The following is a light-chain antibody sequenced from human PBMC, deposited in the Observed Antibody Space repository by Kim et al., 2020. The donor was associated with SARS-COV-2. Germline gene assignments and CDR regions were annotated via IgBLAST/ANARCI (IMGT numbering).Light chain of an antibody. Sequence: EIVLTQSPGTLSLSPGERATLSCRASQSVSSSYLAWYQQKPGQAPSLLIYGASSRATGIPDRCSGSGSGTDVTLTISRLEPEDFAVYYCQQYGSSPRLTFGGGTKVDIK. CDR1: QSVSSSY. V-gene: IGKV3-20*01. CDR3: QQYGSSPRLT. J-gene: IGKJ4*01. CDR2: GAS.